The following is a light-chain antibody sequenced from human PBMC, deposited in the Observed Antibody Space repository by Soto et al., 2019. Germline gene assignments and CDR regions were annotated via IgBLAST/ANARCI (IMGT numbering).Light chain of an antibody. J-gene: IGLJ3*02. Sequence: QLVLTQPPSVSGAPGQRVTISCTGSSSNIGAGYDVHWYQQLPGTAPKLLIYGNSNRPSGVPDRFSGSKSGTSASLAITGLQAEDEADYYCQSYDSSLSAGVFGGGTTLTVL. CDR2: GNS. CDR1: SSNIGAGYD. CDR3: QSYDSSLSAGV. V-gene: IGLV1-40*01.